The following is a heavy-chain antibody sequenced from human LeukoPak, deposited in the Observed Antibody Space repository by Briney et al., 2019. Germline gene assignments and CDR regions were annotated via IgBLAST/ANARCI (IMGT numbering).Heavy chain of an antibody. V-gene: IGHV3-7*03. J-gene: IGHJ6*02. CDR2: VNRDGSET. CDR1: GLIFSDAW. CDR3: ARNNGMDV. Sequence: PGGSLRLSCAASGLIFSDAWMGWVCQAPGRGPEWVANVNRDGSETYYLDSVKGRFTISKDNAKNSLYLQMNSLRAEDTALYHCARNNGMDVWGQGTTVIVSS.